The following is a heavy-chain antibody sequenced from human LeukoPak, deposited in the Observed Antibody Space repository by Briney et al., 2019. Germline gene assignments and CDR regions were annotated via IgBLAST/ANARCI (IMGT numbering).Heavy chain of an antibody. CDR3: ARHQDYGDPWAFDY. CDR1: GGSISSSSYY. V-gene: IGHV4-39*01. Sequence: PSETLSLTCTVSGGSISSSSYYWGWNRQPPGKGLEWIGSIYYSGSTYYNPSLKSRVTISVDTSKNQFSLKLSSVTAADTAVYYCARHQDYGDPWAFDYWGQGTLVTVSS. J-gene: IGHJ4*02. CDR2: IYYSGST. D-gene: IGHD4-17*01.